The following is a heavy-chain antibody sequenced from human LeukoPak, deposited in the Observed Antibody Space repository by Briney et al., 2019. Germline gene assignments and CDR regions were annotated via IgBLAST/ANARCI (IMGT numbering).Heavy chain of an antibody. Sequence: EGSLRLSCAASGFTFSSYAMHWVRQAPGKGLEWAAVISYDGSNKYYADSVEGRFTISRDNSKNTLYLQMNSLRAEDTAVYYCARDLKRDTAYYYYGMDVWGQGTTVTVSS. J-gene: IGHJ6*02. V-gene: IGHV3-30-3*01. D-gene: IGHD2-21*02. CDR1: GFTFSSYA. CDR3: ARDLKRDTAYYYYGMDV. CDR2: ISYDGSNK.